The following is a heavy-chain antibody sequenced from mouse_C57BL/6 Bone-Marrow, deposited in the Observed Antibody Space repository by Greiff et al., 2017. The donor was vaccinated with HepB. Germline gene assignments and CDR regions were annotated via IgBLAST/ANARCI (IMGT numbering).Heavy chain of an antibody. CDR1: GYTFTSYW. CDR2: IDPSDSET. CDR3: ARGEGIGAMVTTRAMDY. D-gene: IGHD2-2*01. V-gene: IGHV1-52*01. J-gene: IGHJ4*01. Sequence: QVQLQQPGAELVRPGSSVKLSCKASGYTFTSYWMHWVKQRPIQGLEWIGNIDPSDSETHYNQKFKDKATLTVDKSSSTAYMQLSSLTSEDSAVDYCARGEGIGAMVTTRAMDYWGQGTSVTVSS.